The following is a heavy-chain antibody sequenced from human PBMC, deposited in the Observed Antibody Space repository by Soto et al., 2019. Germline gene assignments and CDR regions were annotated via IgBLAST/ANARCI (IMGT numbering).Heavy chain of an antibody. Sequence: GESLKISCKGSGYSFTSYWIGWVRQMPGKGLEWMGIIYPGDSDTRYSPSFQGQVTISADKSISTAYLQWSSLKASDTAMYYCARHETPQYDILTGLVYGMDVWGQGTTVTVSS. V-gene: IGHV5-51*01. J-gene: IGHJ6*02. CDR1: GYSFTSYW. CDR3: ARHETPQYDILTGLVYGMDV. D-gene: IGHD3-9*01. CDR2: IYPGDSDT.